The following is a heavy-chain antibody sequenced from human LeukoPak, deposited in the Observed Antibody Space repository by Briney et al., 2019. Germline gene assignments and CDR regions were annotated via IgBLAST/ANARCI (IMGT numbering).Heavy chain of an antibody. J-gene: IGHJ3*02. CDR3: ARDPNGDYIGAFDM. CDR1: GFIFSNYA. D-gene: IGHD4-17*01. CDR2: IRGSGGGT. V-gene: IGHV3-23*01. Sequence: GGSLRLSCAASGFIFSNYALMWLRQSPGKGLEWVSAIRGSGGGTFYADSVKGRFTISRDNSKNTPYLQMNGLRAEDTAVYYCARDPNGDYIGAFDMWGRGTLVTVSS.